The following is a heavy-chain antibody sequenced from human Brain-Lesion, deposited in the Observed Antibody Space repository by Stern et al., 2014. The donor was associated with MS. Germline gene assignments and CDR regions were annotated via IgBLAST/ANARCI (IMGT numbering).Heavy chain of an antibody. CDR1: DDSINSDIYY. Sequence: QVQLQQWGPGLVKPSQTLSLTCTVSDDSINSDIYYWSWIRQPPGKGLEWIGYIYYSGSSYYNPSLKSRVTMSLDTSKNQFSLRLGSVTAADTAVYYCARVTGDGFGHGYSSFYGLDVWGQGTTVTVSS. CDR2: IYYSGSS. D-gene: IGHD1-20*01. J-gene: IGHJ6*02. V-gene: IGHV4-30-4*01. CDR3: ARVTGDGFGHGYSSFYGLDV.